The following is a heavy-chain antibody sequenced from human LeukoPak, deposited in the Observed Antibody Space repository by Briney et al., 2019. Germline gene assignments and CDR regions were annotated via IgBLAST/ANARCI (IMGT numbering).Heavy chain of an antibody. CDR2: IYHSGST. CDR3: ARVSASGGSWGNFDY. D-gene: IGHD2-15*01. J-gene: IGHJ4*02. V-gene: IGHV4-34*01. Sequence: SETLSLTCAVYGGSFSGYYWSWIRQPPGKGLEWIGYIYHSGSTYYNPSLKSRVTISVGRSKNQFSLKLSPVTAADTAVYYCARVSASGGSWGNFDYWGQGTLVTVSS. CDR1: GGSFSGYY.